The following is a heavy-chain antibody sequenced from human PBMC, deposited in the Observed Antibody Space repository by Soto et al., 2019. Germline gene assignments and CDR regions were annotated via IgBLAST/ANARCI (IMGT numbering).Heavy chain of an antibody. CDR1: GYTFTSYG. CDR3: ARGSVQAGCGY. Sequence: ASVKVSCKASGYTFTSYGISWVRQAPGQGLEWMGWISAYNGNTNYAQKLQGRVTMTRNTSISTAYMELSSLRSEDTAVYYCARGSVQAGCGYWGQGTLVTVSS. CDR2: ISAYNGNT. D-gene: IGHD1-1*01. J-gene: IGHJ4*02. V-gene: IGHV1-18*04.